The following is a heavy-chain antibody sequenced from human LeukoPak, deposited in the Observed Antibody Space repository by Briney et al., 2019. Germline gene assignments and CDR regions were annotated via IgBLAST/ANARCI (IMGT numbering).Heavy chain of an antibody. CDR2: IYYSGST. Sequence: SETLSLTCTVPGGSISSSDNYWGWIRQPPGKGLEWVGPIYYSGSTYYNPSLKSRVTISVDTSKNQFSLKLSSVTAADTAVYYCASLRSRSSWTTFYFDYWGQGTLVTVSS. V-gene: IGHV4-39*01. J-gene: IGHJ4*02. CDR1: GGSISSSDNY. D-gene: IGHD6-13*01. CDR3: ASLRSRSSWTTFYFDY.